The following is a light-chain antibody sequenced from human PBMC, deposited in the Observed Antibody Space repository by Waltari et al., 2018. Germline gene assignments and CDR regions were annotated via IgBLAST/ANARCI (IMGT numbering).Light chain of an antibody. Sequence: QSVLTQPPSASGTPGQRVTISCSGSTSNIGRNYVYWYQQFPGTAPKLLVYRNNERPYGVPDRISGSKSGTSASLAISGLRSEDEADYYCATWDGSLTAWVFGGGTKVTVL. CDR2: RNN. J-gene: IGLJ3*02. CDR1: TSNIGRNY. CDR3: ATWDGSLTAWV. V-gene: IGLV1-47*01.